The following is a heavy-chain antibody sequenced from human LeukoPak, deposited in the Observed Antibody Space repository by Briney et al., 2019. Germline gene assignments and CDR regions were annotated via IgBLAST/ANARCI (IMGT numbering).Heavy chain of an antibody. V-gene: IGHV3-21*01. CDR3: ARVGATVLFGVQY. CDR1: GFTFSSYS. J-gene: IGHJ4*02. D-gene: IGHD1-26*01. CDR2: ISSSSSYI. Sequence: LGGSLRLSCAASGFTFSSYSMNWVRQAPGKGLEWVSSISSSSSYIYYADSVKGRFTISRDNAKNSLYLQMNSLRAEDTAVYYCARVGATVLFGVQYWGQGTLVTVSS.